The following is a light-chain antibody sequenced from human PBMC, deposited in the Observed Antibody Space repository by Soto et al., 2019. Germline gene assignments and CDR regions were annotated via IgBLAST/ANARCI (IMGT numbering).Light chain of an antibody. V-gene: IGKV3-11*01. Sequence: EIVLTQSPDTLSLPPGERATLSCRASQSVSSSYLAWYQQKPGQAPRLLIYDASNRATGVPARFSGSGSGTDFTLTISSLEPEDFAVYFCQQRRNWPLTFGGGTKVDIK. CDR3: QQRRNWPLT. CDR1: QSVSSSY. J-gene: IGKJ4*01. CDR2: DAS.